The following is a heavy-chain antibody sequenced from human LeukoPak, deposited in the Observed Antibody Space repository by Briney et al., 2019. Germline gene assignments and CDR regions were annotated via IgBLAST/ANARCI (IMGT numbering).Heavy chain of an antibody. CDR2: INHSGST. CDR1: GGSISSGGYY. V-gene: IGHV4-31*03. Sequence: SQTLSHTCTVSGGSISSGGYYWSWIRQHPGKGLEWIGYINHSGSTDYKPSLKSRVTLSVDTSKSQFSLKMSSVTAADTAVYYCARISGGWFDPWGQGTLVTVSS. J-gene: IGHJ5*02. D-gene: IGHD3-10*01. CDR3: ARISGGWFDP.